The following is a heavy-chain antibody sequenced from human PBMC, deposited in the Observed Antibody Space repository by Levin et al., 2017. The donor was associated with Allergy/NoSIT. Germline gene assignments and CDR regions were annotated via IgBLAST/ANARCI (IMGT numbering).Heavy chain of an antibody. CDR3: TIPPWQAWQQLEHFDY. CDR1: GFTFSNAW. J-gene: IGHJ4*02. Sequence: GGSLRLSCAASGFTFSNAWMSWVRQAPGKGLEWVGRIKSKTDGGTTDYAAPVKGRFTISRDDSKNTLYLQMNSLKTEDTAVYYCTIPPWQAWQQLEHFDYWGQGTLVTVSS. V-gene: IGHV3-15*01. CDR2: IKSKTDGGTT. D-gene: IGHD6-13*01.